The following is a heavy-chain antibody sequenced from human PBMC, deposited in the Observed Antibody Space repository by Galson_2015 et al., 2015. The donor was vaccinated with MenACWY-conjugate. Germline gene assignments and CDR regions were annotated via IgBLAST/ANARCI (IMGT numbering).Heavy chain of an antibody. CDR1: GFTFSIYG. D-gene: IGHD3-22*01. Sequence: SLRLSCAASGFTFSIYGMHWVRQAPGKGLEWLAFIRHGGNNYYYADSVKGRFTISRDNSKNTLYLQMDSLRTEDTAVYYCARVPRRTYDAIGSYFDSWGQGTLVTVSS. CDR2: IRHGGNNY. J-gene: IGHJ4*02. V-gene: IGHV3-30*02. CDR3: ARVPRRTYDAIGSYFDS.